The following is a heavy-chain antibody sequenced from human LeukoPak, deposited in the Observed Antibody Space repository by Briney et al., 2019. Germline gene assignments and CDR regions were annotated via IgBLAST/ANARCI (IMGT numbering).Heavy chain of an antibody. J-gene: IGHJ1*01. CDR3: ARRRRPAGIAAAGSFQH. CDR1: GGSISNYY. CDR2: IYTSGST. Sequence: SETLSLTCTVSGGSISNYYWSWIRQPAGKGLEWIGRIYTSGSTNYNPSLKSRVTMSVDTSKNQFSLKLSSVTAADTAVYYCARRRRPAGIAAAGSFQHWGQGTLVTVSS. V-gene: IGHV4-4*07. D-gene: IGHD6-13*01.